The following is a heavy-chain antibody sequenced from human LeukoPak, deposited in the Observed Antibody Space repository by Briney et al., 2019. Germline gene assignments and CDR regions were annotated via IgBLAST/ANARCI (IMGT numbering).Heavy chain of an antibody. D-gene: IGHD4-17*01. CDR2: IYSGGST. CDR1: GFTVSSNY. J-gene: IGHJ4*02. CDR3: ARTYGDYVYILGY. Sequence: GGSLRLSCAATGFTVSSNYMSWVRQAPGKGLEWVSVIYSGGSTYYADSVKGRFTISRDISKNTVYLQMNSLRAEDTAVYYCARTYGDYVYILGYWGQGTLVTVSS. V-gene: IGHV3-53*01.